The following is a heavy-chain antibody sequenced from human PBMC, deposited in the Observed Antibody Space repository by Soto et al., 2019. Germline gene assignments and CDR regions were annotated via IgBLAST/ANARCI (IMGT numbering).Heavy chain of an antibody. CDR2: ISYDGSDK. CDR1: GFTFSTYG. D-gene: IGHD3-10*01. V-gene: IGHV3-30*18. CDR3: AKVGHGSGKGLDY. Sequence: QVQLVESGGGVVQPGRSLRLSCAASGFTFSTYGMHWVRQAPGKGLEWLAAISYDGSDKYYADSVKGRFTISRDNSKKTLYLQMNSLSPEDTAVYYCAKVGHGSGKGLDYWGQGTLVTVFS. J-gene: IGHJ4*02.